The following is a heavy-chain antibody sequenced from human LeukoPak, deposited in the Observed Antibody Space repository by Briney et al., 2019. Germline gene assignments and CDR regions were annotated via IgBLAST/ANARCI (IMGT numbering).Heavy chain of an antibody. V-gene: IGHV3-30*18. CDR1: GLTFSSYG. CDR3: AKDPYDSSGYYFPGAFDI. CDR2: ISYDGSNE. D-gene: IGHD3-22*01. Sequence: GRSLRLSCAASGLTFSSYGMHWVRQAPGKGLEWVAVISYDGSNEYYADSVKGRFTTSRDNSKNTLYLQMNSLRAEDTAVYYCAKDPYDSSGYYFPGAFDIWGQGTMVTVSS. J-gene: IGHJ3*02.